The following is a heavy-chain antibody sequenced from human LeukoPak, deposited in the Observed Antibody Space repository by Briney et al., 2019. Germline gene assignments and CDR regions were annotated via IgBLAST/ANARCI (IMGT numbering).Heavy chain of an antibody. CDR1: GFTFTSYS. Sequence: GGSLRLSCAASGFTFTSYSMNWVRQAPGKGLEWVSSISSSSSYIYYADSVKGRFNISRDNAKNSLYLQMNSLRAEDTAVYYCARDLYGDYAGDYWGQGTLVTVSS. CDR2: ISSSSSYI. J-gene: IGHJ4*02. V-gene: IGHV3-21*01. CDR3: ARDLYGDYAGDY. D-gene: IGHD4-17*01.